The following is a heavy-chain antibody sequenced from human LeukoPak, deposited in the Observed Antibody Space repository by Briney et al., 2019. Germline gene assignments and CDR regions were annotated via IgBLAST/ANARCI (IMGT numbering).Heavy chain of an antibody. CDR3: ARGPPVGATMLLGY. Sequence: ASVKVSCKASGYTFTSYDINWVRQARGQGLEWMGWMNPNSGNTGYAQKFQGTVTMTRNTSISTAYMELSSLRSEDPAVSYSARGPPVGATMLLGYWGQGTLVTVSS. V-gene: IGHV1-8*01. J-gene: IGHJ4*02. CDR1: GYTFTSYD. CDR2: MNPNSGNT. D-gene: IGHD1-26*01.